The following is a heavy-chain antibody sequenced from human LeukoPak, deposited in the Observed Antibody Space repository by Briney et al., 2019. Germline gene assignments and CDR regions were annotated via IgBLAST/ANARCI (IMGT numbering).Heavy chain of an antibody. V-gene: IGHV3-15*01. CDR3: TTEEYSSSSGLDY. CDR2: IKSKTDGGTT. CDR1: GFTFSNAW. J-gene: IGHJ4*02. Sequence: GGSLRLSCAASGFTFSNAWMSWVRQAPGKGLEWVGRIKSKTDGGTTDYAAPVKGRFTISRDDSKNTLYLQMNSLKTEDTAVYYCTTEEYSSSSGLDYWGQGTLVTVSS. D-gene: IGHD6-6*01.